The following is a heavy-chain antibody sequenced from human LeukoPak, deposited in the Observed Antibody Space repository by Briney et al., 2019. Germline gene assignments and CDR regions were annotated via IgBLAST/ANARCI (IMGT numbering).Heavy chain of an antibody. CDR1: GFTFSSYE. V-gene: IGHV3-48*03. CDR3: ARARGIDLESRGLDY. D-gene: IGHD3-10*01. CDR2: ISSSGSTI. J-gene: IGHJ4*02. Sequence: GGSLRLSCAASGFTFSSYEMNWVRQAPGKGLEWVSYISSSGSTIYYADSVKGRFTVSRDNAKNSLYLQMNSLRAEDTAVYYCARARGIDLESRGLDYWGQGTLVTVSS.